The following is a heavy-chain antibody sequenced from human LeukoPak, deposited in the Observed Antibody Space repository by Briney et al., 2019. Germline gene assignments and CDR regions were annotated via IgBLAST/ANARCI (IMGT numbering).Heavy chain of an antibody. Sequence: PGGSLRLSCAASGFTFSSYAMSWVRQAAGKVLEWFSSITSSGDATYYADSVKGQSTISRDNSDNTLYLQMNSLRDEDTAVYCCAEARPNYYGSNGHYYKLNGDCWGQGTLVTVSS. CDR1: GFTFSSYA. D-gene: IGHD3-22*01. V-gene: IGHV3-23*01. CDR2: ITSSGDAT. CDR3: AEARPNYYGSNGHYYKLNGDC. J-gene: IGHJ4*02.